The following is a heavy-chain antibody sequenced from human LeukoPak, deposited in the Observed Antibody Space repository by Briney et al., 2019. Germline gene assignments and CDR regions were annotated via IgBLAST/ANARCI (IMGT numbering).Heavy chain of an antibody. CDR2: INPNSGGT. Sequence: GSSVKVSCKASGGTFSSYAISWVRQAPGQGLEWMGWINPNSGGTNYAQKFQGRVTMTRDTSISTAYMELSRLRSDDTAVYYCARDRGERWLQPWGQGTLVTVSS. CDR3: ARDRGERWLQP. D-gene: IGHD5-24*01. J-gene: IGHJ5*02. V-gene: IGHV1-2*02. CDR1: GGTFSSYA.